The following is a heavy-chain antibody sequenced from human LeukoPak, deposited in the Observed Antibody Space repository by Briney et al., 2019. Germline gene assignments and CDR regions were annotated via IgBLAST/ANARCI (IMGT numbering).Heavy chain of an antibody. CDR1: GFTFDDYA. J-gene: IGHJ4*02. CDR2: ISWNSGSI. Sequence: GRSLRLSCAASGFTFDDYAMHWVRQAPGKGLEWVSGISWNSGSIGYADSVKGRFTISRDNAKYSLYLQMNSLRAEDTALYYCAKSQGQQLVYHFDYWGQGTLVTVSS. V-gene: IGHV3-9*01. D-gene: IGHD6-13*01. CDR3: AKSQGQQLVYHFDY.